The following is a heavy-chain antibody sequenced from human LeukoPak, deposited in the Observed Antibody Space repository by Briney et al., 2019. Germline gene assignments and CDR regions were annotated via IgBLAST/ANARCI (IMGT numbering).Heavy chain of an antibody. CDR1: GFTFSSYA. V-gene: IGHV3-23*01. CDR2: ISGSGGST. J-gene: IGHJ4*02. Sequence: GGSLRLSCTASGFTFSSYAMSWVRQAPGKGLEWVSAISGSGGSTYYADSVKGRFTISRDNSKNTLYLQMNSLRAEDTAVYYCAKSVSGSTTYYFDYWGQGTLVTVSS. D-gene: IGHD3-10*01. CDR3: AKSVSGSTTYYFDY.